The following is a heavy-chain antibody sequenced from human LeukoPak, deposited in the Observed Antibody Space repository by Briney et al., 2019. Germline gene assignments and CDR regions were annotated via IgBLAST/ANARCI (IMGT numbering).Heavy chain of an antibody. CDR2: IFPSGGEI. J-gene: IGHJ4*02. CDR1: GFTFSTFA. CDR3: ARAESSWYNYFDY. Sequence: PGGSLRLSCAASGFTFSTFAMIWVRQPPGKGLEWVSSIFPSGGEIHYAGSVKGRFTLSRDNAKNSLYLQMNSLRAEDTAVYYCARAESSWYNYFDYWGQGTLVTVSS. D-gene: IGHD6-13*01. V-gene: IGHV3-21*01.